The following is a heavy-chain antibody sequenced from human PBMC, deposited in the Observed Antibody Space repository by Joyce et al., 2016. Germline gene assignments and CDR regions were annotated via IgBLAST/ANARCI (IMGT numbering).Heavy chain of an antibody. J-gene: IGHJ6*03. D-gene: IGHD2-2*01. V-gene: IGHV3-48*02. CDR2: ISTSSYTI. CDR3: ARGFCSSTSCFNMDV. CDR1: GFSFSTYA. Sequence: EVQLVESGGGLVQPGGSLRLSCAASGFSFSTYAMNWVRQAPGKGLEWVSYISTSSYTIYYADSVQGRFTISRDNADNSLYLQMNILRDEDTAVYYCARGFCSSTSCFNMDVWGKGTTVTVSS.